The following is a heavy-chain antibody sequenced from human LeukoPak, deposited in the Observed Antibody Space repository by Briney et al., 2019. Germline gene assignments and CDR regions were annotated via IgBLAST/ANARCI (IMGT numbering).Heavy chain of an antibody. D-gene: IGHD2-2*01. J-gene: IGHJ4*02. Sequence: GGFLRLSCAASGFTFSSYGMHWVRQAPGKGLEWVAVIWYDGSNKYYADSVKGRFTISRDNSKNTLYLQMNSLRAEDTAVYYCAKDPRIVVVPAATRRNRYFDYWGQGTLVTVSS. CDR3: AKDPRIVVVPAATRRNRYFDY. CDR1: GFTFSSYG. CDR2: IWYDGSNK. V-gene: IGHV3-33*06.